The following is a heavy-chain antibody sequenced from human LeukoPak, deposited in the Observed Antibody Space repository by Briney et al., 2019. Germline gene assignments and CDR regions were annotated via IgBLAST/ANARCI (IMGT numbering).Heavy chain of an antibody. V-gene: IGHV4-59*01. Sequence: SETLSLTCTVSGGSISSYYWSWIRQPPGKGLEWIGYIYYSGSTNYNPSLKSRVTISVDTSKKQFSLKVRSVAAADTAVYYCARRDSPFDLWGRGTLVTVS. CDR3: ARRDSPFDL. J-gene: IGHJ2*01. CDR2: IYYSGST. CDR1: GGSISSYY. D-gene: IGHD3-22*01.